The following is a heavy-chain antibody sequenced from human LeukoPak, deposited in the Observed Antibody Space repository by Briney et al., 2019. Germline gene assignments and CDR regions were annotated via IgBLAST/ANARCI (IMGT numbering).Heavy chain of an antibody. V-gene: IGHV3-74*01. D-gene: IGHD5-18*01. Sequence: GGSLRLSCAASGFTFSSYWMHWVRQAPGKGLVWVSRINSDGSSTSYADSVKGRFTISRDNSKNTLYLQMNSLRAEDTAVYYCAKGVDTAMVGPDWGQGTLVTVSS. CDR2: INSDGSST. J-gene: IGHJ4*02. CDR1: GFTFSSYW. CDR3: AKGVDTAMVGPD.